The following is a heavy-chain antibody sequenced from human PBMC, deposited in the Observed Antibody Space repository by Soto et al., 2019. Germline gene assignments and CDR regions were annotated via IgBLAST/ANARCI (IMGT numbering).Heavy chain of an antibody. V-gene: IGHV1-18*01. D-gene: IGHD6-19*01. CDR2: ISAYNGNT. Sequence: QDQLVQSGVEVKKPGASVKVSCKASGYSFTNYGITWVRQAPGQGCEWMGWISAYNGNTNYAQKFQGRVTMTTDASTSTAYLELRSLRSDDTAVYYCARDRGVAPPVAGNTHYYYYMDVWGNGTTVTVSS. CDR1: GYSFTNYG. J-gene: IGHJ6*03. CDR3: ARDRGVAPPVAGNTHYYYYMDV.